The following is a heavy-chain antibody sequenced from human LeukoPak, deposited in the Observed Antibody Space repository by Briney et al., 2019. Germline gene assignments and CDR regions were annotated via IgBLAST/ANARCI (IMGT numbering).Heavy chain of an antibody. D-gene: IGHD3-9*01. CDR2: ISGSGGST. Sequence: GGSLRLAWAASGFTFSSYAMSWVRQAPGKGMEWVSAISGSGGSTYYADSVKGRFTISRDNSKNTLYLQMNSLRAEDTAVYYCAKDLYDILTGFDYWGQGTLVTVSS. V-gene: IGHV3-23*01. J-gene: IGHJ4*02. CDR1: GFTFSSYA. CDR3: AKDLYDILTGFDY.